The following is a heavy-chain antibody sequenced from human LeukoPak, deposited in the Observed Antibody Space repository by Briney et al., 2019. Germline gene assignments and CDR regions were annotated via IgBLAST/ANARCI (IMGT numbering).Heavy chain of an antibody. V-gene: IGHV3-73*01. CDR2: IRSKANSYAT. Sequence: GGSLRLSCAASGFSFSNYGMHWVRQAPGKGLEWVGRIRSKANSYATAYAASVKGRFTISRDDSKNTAYLQMNSLKTEDTAVYYCAKGDEQWLVVSLDYWGQGTLVTVSS. CDR3: AKGDEQWLVVSLDY. D-gene: IGHD6-19*01. CDR1: GFSFSNYG. J-gene: IGHJ4*02.